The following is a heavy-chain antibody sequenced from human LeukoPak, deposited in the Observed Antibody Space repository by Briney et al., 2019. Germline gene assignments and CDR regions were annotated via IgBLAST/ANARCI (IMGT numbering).Heavy chain of an antibody. V-gene: IGHV1-18*01. CDR3: AREDYDILTGYYNHGGLDY. Sequence: ASVKVSCKASGYTFTSYGISWVRQAPGQGLEWMGWISAYNGNTNYAQKLQGRVTMTTDTSTSTAYMELRSLRSDDTAVYYCAREDYDILTGYYNHGGLDYWGQGTLVTVSS. CDR1: GYTFTSYG. D-gene: IGHD3-9*01. CDR2: ISAYNGNT. J-gene: IGHJ4*02.